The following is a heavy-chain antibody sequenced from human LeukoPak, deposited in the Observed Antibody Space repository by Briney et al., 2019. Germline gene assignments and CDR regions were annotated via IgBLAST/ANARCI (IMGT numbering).Heavy chain of an antibody. V-gene: IGHV4-4*07. CDR3: AVLPHA. D-gene: IGHD2-15*01. CDR2: IYTSGST. Sequence: PSETLSLTCTVSGVSISSYFWSWLRQPAGKGLEWIGRIYTSGSTNYNPSLKSRVTMSVDTSKNQFSLKLSSVTAADTAVYYCAVLPHAWGQGTLVTVSS. CDR1: GVSISSYF. J-gene: IGHJ4*02.